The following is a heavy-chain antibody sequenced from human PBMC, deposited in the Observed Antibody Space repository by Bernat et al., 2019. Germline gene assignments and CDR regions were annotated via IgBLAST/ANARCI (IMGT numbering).Heavy chain of an antibody. D-gene: IGHD5-18*01. CDR1: GFSLSTSGVG. CDR2: IYWDDDK. V-gene: IGHV2-5*02. Sequence: QITLKESGPTLVKPTQTLTLTCTFSGFSLSTSGVGVGWIRQPPGKALEWLALIYWDDDKRYSPSLKSRLTITKDTSKNQVVITMTNMDPVDTATYYCARGDTAMVTFDYWGQGTLVTVSS. CDR3: ARGDTAMVTFDY. J-gene: IGHJ4*02.